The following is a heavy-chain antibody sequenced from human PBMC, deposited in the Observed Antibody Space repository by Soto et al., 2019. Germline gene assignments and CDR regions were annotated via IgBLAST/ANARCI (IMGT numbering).Heavy chain of an antibody. CDR1: GFTFSSYA. Sequence: PGESLKISCVASGFTFSSYAMSWVRQVPGKGLEWVSTISDAAGSAYYVDSVKGRFTISRDNSKKTLYLQMNSLRAEDSAVYYCARPYGGKIGDAPDLWGPGTMVTVSS. D-gene: IGHD4-17*01. CDR2: ISDAAGSA. CDR3: ARPYGGKIGDAPDL. V-gene: IGHV3-23*01. J-gene: IGHJ3*01.